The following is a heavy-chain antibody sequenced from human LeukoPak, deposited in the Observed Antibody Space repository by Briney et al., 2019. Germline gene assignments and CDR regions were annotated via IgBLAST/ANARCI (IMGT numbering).Heavy chain of an antibody. CDR2: ISGSGGST. CDR3: ARPYSGYDYAFDI. D-gene: IGHD5-12*01. Sequence: GGSLRLSCAASGFTFSSYAMSWVRQAPGKGLEWVSAISGSGGSTYYADSVKGRFTISRDNSKNTLYLQMNSLRAEDTAVYYCARPYSGYDYAFDIWGQGTMVTVSS. J-gene: IGHJ3*02. V-gene: IGHV3-23*01. CDR1: GFTFSSYA.